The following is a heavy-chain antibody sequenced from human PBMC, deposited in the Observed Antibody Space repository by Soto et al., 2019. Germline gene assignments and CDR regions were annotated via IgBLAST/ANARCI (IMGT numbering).Heavy chain of an antibody. CDR3: ARQFDYDSSGYYYAY. CDR1: GGTFSKYS. Sequence: SVKVSCKASGGTFSKYSISWVRQAPGQGLEWMGGIIPMFGTANYAQKFQGRVTITADESTSTAYMELSSLRSEDTAVYYCARQFDYDSSGYYYAYWGQGTLGTVSS. CDR2: IIPMFGTA. D-gene: IGHD3-22*01. J-gene: IGHJ4*02. V-gene: IGHV1-69*13.